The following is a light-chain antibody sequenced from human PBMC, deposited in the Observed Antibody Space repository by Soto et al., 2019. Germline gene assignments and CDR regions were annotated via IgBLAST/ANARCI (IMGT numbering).Light chain of an antibody. J-gene: IGLJ2*01. Sequence: QSVLAQPPSASGTPGQRVTISCSGSTSNVGSNLASWYQQLPGSAPKLLIYGNSNRPSGVPDRFSGSKSGTSASLAITGLQAEDEADYYCQSYDSSLSGVVFGGGTKVTVL. CDR2: GNS. V-gene: IGLV1-40*01. CDR3: QSYDSSLSGVV. CDR1: TSNVGSNL.